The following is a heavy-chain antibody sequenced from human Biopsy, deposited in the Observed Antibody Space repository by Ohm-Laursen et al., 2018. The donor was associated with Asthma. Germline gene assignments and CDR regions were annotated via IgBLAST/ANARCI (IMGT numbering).Heavy chain of an antibody. J-gene: IGHJ3*02. CDR1: GYTFINYA. D-gene: IGHD3-9*01. V-gene: IGHV1-3*01. CDR3: ARTYFDFLTGQVHDAFAM. Sequence: SVKVSCKASGYTFINYAIHWVRQAPEHSLEWMGWINAANGNTKYSQKFQGRLTISRDTSASTAYMDLSSLRSEDTAVYYCARTYFDFLTGQVHDAFAMWGQGTMVTVSS. CDR2: INAANGNT.